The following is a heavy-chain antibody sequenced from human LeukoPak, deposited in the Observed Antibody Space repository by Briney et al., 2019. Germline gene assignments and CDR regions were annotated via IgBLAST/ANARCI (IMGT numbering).Heavy chain of an antibody. D-gene: IGHD3-22*01. J-gene: IGHJ4*02. CDR3: AKLQIVVVISVGVFDY. V-gene: IGHV3-23*01. CDR1: GFTFSSYA. Sequence: PGGSLRLSCAASGFTFSSYAMSWVRQAPGKGLEWVSAISGSGGSTYYADSVKGRFTISRDNSKNTLYLQMNSLRAEDTAVYYCAKLQIVVVISVGVFDYWGQGTLVTVSS. CDR2: ISGSGGST.